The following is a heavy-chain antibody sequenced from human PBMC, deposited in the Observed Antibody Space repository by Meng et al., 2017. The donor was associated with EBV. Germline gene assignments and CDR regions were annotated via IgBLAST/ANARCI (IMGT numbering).Heavy chain of an antibody. D-gene: IGHD3-22*01. CDR3: AREGVGYYDSSGLSSYFDY. Sequence: SGSRLKKPGASVKVSCKASGYPFTSYAMNWVRQAPGQGLEWMGWINTNTGNPTYAQGFTGRFVFSLDTSVSTAYLQISSLKAEDTAVYYCAREGVGYYDSSGLSSYFDYWGQGTLVTVSS. J-gene: IGHJ4*02. CDR1: GYPFTSYA. CDR2: INTNTGNP. V-gene: IGHV7-4-1*02.